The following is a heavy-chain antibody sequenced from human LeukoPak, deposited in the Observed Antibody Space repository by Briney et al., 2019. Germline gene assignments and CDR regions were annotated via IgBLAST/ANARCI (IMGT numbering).Heavy chain of an antibody. CDR2: ITSSGTYT. D-gene: IGHD2-21*02. CDR3: ARAIGYCGVDCYPPATDY. J-gene: IGHJ4*02. V-gene: IGHV3-21*06. Sequence: GRSLRLSCAASGFTFSSYAMHWVRQAPGKGLEGVSAITSSGTYTFYAESVKGRFTISRDNAKNSLYLQMNSLRAEDTAVYYCARAIGYCGVDCYPPATDYWGQGTLVTVSS. CDR1: GFTFSSYA.